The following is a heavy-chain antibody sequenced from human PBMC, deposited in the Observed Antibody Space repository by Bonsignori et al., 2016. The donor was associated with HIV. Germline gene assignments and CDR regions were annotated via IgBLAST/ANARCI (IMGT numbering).Heavy chain of an antibody. CDR3: ASGVSTIYGVVDYFDS. CDR1: GFSVSGKY. CDR2: IYSSGKT. J-gene: IGHJ4*02. D-gene: IGHD3-3*01. Sequence: GGSLRLSCVVSGFSVSGKYMNWVRQAPGKGLEYISIIYSSGKTYYADSVKGRFTISRDNSKNTVYLQMNSLRAEDTAVYFCASGVSTIYGVVDYFDSWGQGILVTVSS. V-gene: IGHV3-66*01.